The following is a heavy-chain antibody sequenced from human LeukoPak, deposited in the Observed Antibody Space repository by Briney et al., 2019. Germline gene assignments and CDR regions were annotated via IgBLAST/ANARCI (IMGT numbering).Heavy chain of an antibody. CDR2: IGASGGST. V-gene: IGHV3-23*01. J-gene: IGHJ4*02. CDR1: GFTFSNYA. Sequence: PGGSLRLSCAASGFTFSNYAMNWVRQAPGKGLEWVSAIGASGGSTYYADSVKGRFTISRDSYKSTLYLQMNSLRAEDTAVYYCAKRSDVVVVAAAVLFDYWGQGTLVTVSS. CDR3: AKRSDVVVVAAAVLFDY. D-gene: IGHD2-2*01.